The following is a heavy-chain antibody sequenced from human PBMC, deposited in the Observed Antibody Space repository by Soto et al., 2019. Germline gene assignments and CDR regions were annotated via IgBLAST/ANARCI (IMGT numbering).Heavy chain of an antibody. V-gene: IGHV4-31*03. CDR1: GGSISSGGYY. J-gene: IGHJ2*01. CDR3: ARAGLWLVVTTRANWYFDL. Sequence: QVQLQESGPGLVKPSQTLSLTCTVSGGSISSGGYYWSWIRQHPGKGLEWIGYIYYSGSTYYNPSLKSRVTISVDTSKNQFSLKLRSVTAADTAVYYCARAGLWLVVTTRANWYFDLWGRGTLVTVSS. CDR2: IYYSGST. D-gene: IGHD2-21*02.